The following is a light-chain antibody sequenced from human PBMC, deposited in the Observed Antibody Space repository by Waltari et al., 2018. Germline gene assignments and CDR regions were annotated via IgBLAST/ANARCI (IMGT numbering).Light chain of an antibody. J-gene: IGKJ1*01. CDR2: VVS. CDR1: QSVNDN. V-gene: IGKV3-15*01. Sequence: EVVMTQSPATLSVSPGESVTLSCRASQSVNDNLAWYQQKVGQAPRLLIYVVSSRATGIPARFSGTGSGTDFTLTITSLQAEDFAVYYCQHYNKWPPWTFGQGTKVEFK. CDR3: QHYNKWPPWT.